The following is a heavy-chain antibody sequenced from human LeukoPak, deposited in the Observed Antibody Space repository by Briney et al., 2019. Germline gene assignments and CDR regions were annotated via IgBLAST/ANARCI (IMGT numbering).Heavy chain of an antibody. V-gene: IGHV4-59*01. D-gene: IGHD3-10*01. Sequence: SETLSLTCTVSGGSISNYYWGWIRQPPGKGLEWIGYLYYSGSANYNPSLKSRVTISLDTSKNQFSLKLSSVTAADTAVYYCARIRNYGSGTYIPFVDYWGQGTLVTVSS. CDR3: ARIRNYGSGTYIPFVDY. J-gene: IGHJ4*02. CDR1: GGSISNYY. CDR2: LYYSGSA.